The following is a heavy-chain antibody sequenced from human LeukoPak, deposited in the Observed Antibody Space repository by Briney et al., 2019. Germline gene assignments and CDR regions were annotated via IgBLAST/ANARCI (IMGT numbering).Heavy chain of an antibody. Sequence: GGSLRLSCAASGFTFSTYAVNWVRQAPGKGLEWVSAITGSGGATYYADSVKGRFTISRDNSKNTLYLQMNSLRAEDTAVYYCAKNVFGGSYYNAFDTWGQGTMVTVSS. CDR2: ITGSGGAT. D-gene: IGHD1-26*01. J-gene: IGHJ3*02. CDR3: AKNVFGGSYYNAFDT. V-gene: IGHV3-23*01. CDR1: GFTFSTYA.